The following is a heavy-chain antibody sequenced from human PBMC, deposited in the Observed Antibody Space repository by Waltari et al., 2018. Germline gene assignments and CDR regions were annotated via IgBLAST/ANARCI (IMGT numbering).Heavy chain of an antibody. CDR2: INTNTGNP. D-gene: IGHD1-26*01. CDR1: GYTFTSSA. V-gene: IGHV7-4-1*02. J-gene: IGHJ4*02. Sequence: QVQLVQSGSALKKPGASVKVSCKASGYTFTSSAMTWVRQAPGQGLEWMGWINTNTGNPTYAQGFTGRFGFSLDTSVSTAYLQISSLKAEDTAVYYCARASRRSIVGATSDFDYWGRGTLVTVSS. CDR3: ARASRRSIVGATSDFDY.